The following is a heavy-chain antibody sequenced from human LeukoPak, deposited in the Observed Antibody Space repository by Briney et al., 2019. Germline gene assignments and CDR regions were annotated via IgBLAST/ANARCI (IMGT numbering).Heavy chain of an antibody. Sequence: SVKVSCKASGFTFTSSAVQWVRQARGQRLEWIGWIVVGSGNTNYAQKFQERVTITRDMSTSTAYMELSSLRSEDTAVYYCAAKYSGSSDFDYWGQGTLVTVSS. CDR3: AAKYSGSSDFDY. J-gene: IGHJ4*02. CDR1: GFTFTSSA. CDR2: IVVGSGNT. D-gene: IGHD6-6*01. V-gene: IGHV1-58*01.